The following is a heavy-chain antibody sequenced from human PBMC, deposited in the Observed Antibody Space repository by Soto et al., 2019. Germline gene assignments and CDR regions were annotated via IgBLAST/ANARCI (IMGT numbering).Heavy chain of an antibody. J-gene: IGHJ6*02. V-gene: IGHV1-69*13. CDR3: ARGTRLRYFDWLLGPSPGYYGMDV. D-gene: IGHD3-9*01. CDR2: IIPIFGTA. Sequence: AAGKVSFNASGDTFRSDAISWVRQAPGQGLELMGGIIPIFGTANYAQKFQGRVTITADESTSTAYMELSSLRSEDTAVYYCARGTRLRYFDWLLGPSPGYYGMDVWVQGTTVTVSS. CDR1: GDTFRSDA.